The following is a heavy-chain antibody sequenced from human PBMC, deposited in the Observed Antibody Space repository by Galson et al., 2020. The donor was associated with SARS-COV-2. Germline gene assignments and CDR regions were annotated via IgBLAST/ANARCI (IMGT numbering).Heavy chain of an antibody. D-gene: IGHD3-22*01. CDR3: ARQYYYDRSQSLPAN. V-gene: IGHV3-7*01. CDR1: GFTFSSYW. CDR2: IKQDGSEK. J-gene: IGHJ4*02. Sequence: QLGESLKISCAASGFTFSSYWMSWVRQAPGKGLEWVANIKQDGSEKYYVDSVKGRFTISRDNAKNSLYLQMNSLRVEDTAVYYCARQYYYDRSQSLPANWGQGTLVTVSS.